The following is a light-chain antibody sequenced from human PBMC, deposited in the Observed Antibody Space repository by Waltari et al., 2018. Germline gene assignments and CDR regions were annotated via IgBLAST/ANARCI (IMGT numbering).Light chain of an antibody. CDR2: GCS. J-gene: IGLJ2*01. V-gene: IGLV2-23*01. Sequence: WYQHHPGKARKLVIFGCSKRPSGVYHLFSGAKSGNTASHTIAGLQVEDEADYYCGSCAGGTISFGGGSERTVL. CDR3: GSCAGGTIS.